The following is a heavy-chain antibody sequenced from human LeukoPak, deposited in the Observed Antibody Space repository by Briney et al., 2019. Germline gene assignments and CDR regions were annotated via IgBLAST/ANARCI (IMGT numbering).Heavy chain of an antibody. CDR1: GGSISSYY. D-gene: IGHD3-22*01. CDR2: IYYSGST. CDR3: AREGADYYDSSGYYIYFDY. Sequence: SETLSLTCTVSGGSISSYYWSWIRQPPGKGLEWIGYIYYSGSTNYNPSLKSRVTISVDTSKNQFSLKLSSVTAADTAVYYCAREGADYYDSSGYYIYFDYWGQGTLVTVSS. J-gene: IGHJ4*02. V-gene: IGHV4-59*01.